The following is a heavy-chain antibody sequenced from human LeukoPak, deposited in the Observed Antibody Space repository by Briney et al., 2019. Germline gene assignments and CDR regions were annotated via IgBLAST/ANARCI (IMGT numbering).Heavy chain of an antibody. CDR2: ISSSSSYI. CDR3: AREGLFSSGFFGGTQAASDY. CDR1: GFTFSSYS. V-gene: IGHV3-21*04. Sequence: TGGSLRLSCAASGFTFSSYSMNWVRQAPGKGLEWVSSISSSSSYIYYADSVKGRFTISRDHSKNTLYLQMNSLRAEDTAVYYCAREGLFSSGFFGGTQAASDYWGQGTLVTVSS. D-gene: IGHD6-19*01. J-gene: IGHJ4*02.